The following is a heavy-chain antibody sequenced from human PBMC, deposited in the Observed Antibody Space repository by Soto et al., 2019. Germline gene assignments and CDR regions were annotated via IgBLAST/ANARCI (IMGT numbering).Heavy chain of an antibody. Sequence: EVQLVESGGGLVKPGGSLRLSCAASGFTFSVYSMNWVRQVTGKGLEWVASISSGGAYIHYADSVKGRFTISRDNAKNSPYLQMNSLGVEDTAVYYCARQRRELLNALDIWGQGTMVTVSP. CDR2: ISSGGAYI. V-gene: IGHV3-21*01. D-gene: IGHD1-26*01. CDR3: ARQRRELLNALDI. CDR1: GFTFSVYS. J-gene: IGHJ3*02.